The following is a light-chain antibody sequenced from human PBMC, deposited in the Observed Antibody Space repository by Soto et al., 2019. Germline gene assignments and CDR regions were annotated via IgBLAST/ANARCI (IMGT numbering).Light chain of an antibody. V-gene: IGKV3-20*01. J-gene: IGKJ1*01. CDR2: GAS. Sequence: EIVLTQSPGIQSVSTGERATLSCRASQSVSSSDLAWYQQKPGQAPRLPIYGASSRATGIPDRFSVSGSGTDFTLPISRLAPEDFAVDDCQQYGSSGTFGQGTKVDIK. CDR3: QQYGSSGT. CDR1: QSVSSSD.